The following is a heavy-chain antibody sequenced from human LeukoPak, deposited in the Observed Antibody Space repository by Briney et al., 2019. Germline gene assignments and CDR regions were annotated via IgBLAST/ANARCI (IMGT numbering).Heavy chain of an antibody. CDR3: ARARFLEWLLPIS. J-gene: IGHJ5*02. CDR2: INPNSGGT. CDR1: GYTFTGYY. D-gene: IGHD3-3*01. Sequence: ASVKVSCKASGYTFTGYYMHWVRQAPGQGLEWMGWINPNSGGTNYAQKFQGRVTMTRDTSISTAYMELSRLRSDDTAVYYCARARFLEWLLPISWGQGTLVTASS. V-gene: IGHV1-2*02.